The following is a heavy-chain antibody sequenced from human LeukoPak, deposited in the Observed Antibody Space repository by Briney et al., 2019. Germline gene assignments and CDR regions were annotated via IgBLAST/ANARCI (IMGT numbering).Heavy chain of an antibody. D-gene: IGHD3-3*01. J-gene: IGHJ3*02. Sequence: ASVKVSCKASGYTFTGYYMHWVRQAPGQGLEWMGWINPNSGGTNYAQKFQGRVTMTRDTSISTAYMELSRLRSDDTAVYYCARAGTIFGVVMNAFDTWGQGTMVTVSS. CDR2: INPNSGGT. CDR3: ARAGTIFGVVMNAFDT. V-gene: IGHV1-2*02. CDR1: GYTFTGYY.